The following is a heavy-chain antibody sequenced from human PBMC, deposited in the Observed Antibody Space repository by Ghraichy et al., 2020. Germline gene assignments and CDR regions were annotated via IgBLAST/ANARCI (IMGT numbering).Heavy chain of an antibody. V-gene: IGHV3-23*01. CDR2: ITASGGST. CDR3: AKQAYDTTGYYPFYFDL. D-gene: IGHD3-22*01. CDR1: GFTFSNSA. J-gene: IGHJ4*02. Sequence: ESLNISCAASGFTFSNSAMSWVRQAPGKGLEWVSTITASGGSTYYADSVKGRFTVSRDNSKNTLYLQMNSLRVEDTALYFCAKQAYDTTGYYPFYFDLWGQGTLVTVSS.